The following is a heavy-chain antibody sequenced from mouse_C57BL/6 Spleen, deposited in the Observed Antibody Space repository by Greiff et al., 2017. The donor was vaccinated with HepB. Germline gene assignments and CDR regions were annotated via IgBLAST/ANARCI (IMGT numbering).Heavy chain of an antibody. CDR1: GFTFSSYA. V-gene: IGHV5-9-1*02. Sequence: DVMLVESGEGLVKPGGSLKLSCAASGFTFSSYAMSWVRQTPEKRLEWVAYISSGGDYIYYADTVKGRFTISRDNARNTLYLQMSSLKSEDTAMYYCTREGPYYGSSYGYWYFDVWGTGTTVTVSS. D-gene: IGHD1-1*01. CDR3: TREGPYYGSSYGYWYFDV. CDR2: ISSGGDYI. J-gene: IGHJ1*03.